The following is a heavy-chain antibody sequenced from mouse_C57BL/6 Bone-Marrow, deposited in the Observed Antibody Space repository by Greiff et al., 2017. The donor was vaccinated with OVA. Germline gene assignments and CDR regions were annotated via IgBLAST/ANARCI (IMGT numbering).Heavy chain of an antibody. V-gene: IGHV5-12*01. J-gene: IGHJ4*01. CDR2: ISNGGGST. CDR3: ARHYYYGSSDYAMDY. Sequence: EVQRVESGGGLVQPGGSLKLSCAASGFTFSDYYMYWVRQTPEKRLEWVAYISNGGGSTYYPDTVKGRFTISRDNAKNTLYLQMIRLKSEDTAMYYCARHYYYGSSDYAMDYWGQGTSVTVSS. D-gene: IGHD1-1*01. CDR1: GFTFSDYY.